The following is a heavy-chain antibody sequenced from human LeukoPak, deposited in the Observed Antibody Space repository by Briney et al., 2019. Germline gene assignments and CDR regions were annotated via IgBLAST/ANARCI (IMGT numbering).Heavy chain of an antibody. CDR2: ISSSGSTI. V-gene: IGHV3-48*03. J-gene: IGHJ4*02. Sequence: PGRSLRLSCAASGFTFSSYEMNWVRQAPGKGLEWVSYISSSGSTIYYADSVKGRFTISRDNAKNSLYLQMNSLRAEDTAVYYCARARGYFDYWGQETLVTVSS. CDR3: ARARGYFDY. CDR1: GFTFSSYE.